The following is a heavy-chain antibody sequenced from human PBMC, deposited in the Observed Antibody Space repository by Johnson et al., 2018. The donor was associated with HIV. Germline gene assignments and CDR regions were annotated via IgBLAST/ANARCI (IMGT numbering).Heavy chain of an antibody. V-gene: IGHV3-20*04. Sequence: VESGGGVVRPGGSLRLSCAASGFTFDDHGMSWVRQGSGKGLEWVSGINWNGGRTGYADSVKGRFPIFRDNSKNTVSLQMNSLTAEDTAVYYCVKPKNPDAFDIWGQGTKVTVSS. D-gene: IGHD1-14*01. J-gene: IGHJ3*02. CDR1: GFTFDDHG. CDR2: INWNGGRT. CDR3: VKPKNPDAFDI.